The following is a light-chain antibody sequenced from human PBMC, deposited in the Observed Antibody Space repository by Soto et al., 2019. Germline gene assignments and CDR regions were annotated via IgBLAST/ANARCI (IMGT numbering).Light chain of an antibody. V-gene: IGKV1-39*01. Sequence: DLQMTQSPSSLSTYVGARVTITCRASQSISSYLNWYQQKPGKAPKLLIYAASSLQSGVPSRFSGSGSGTDFTLTISSLQPEDFATYYCQQSYSTPRTFGQGTKVDIK. CDR2: AAS. CDR1: QSISSY. J-gene: IGKJ1*01. CDR3: QQSYSTPRT.